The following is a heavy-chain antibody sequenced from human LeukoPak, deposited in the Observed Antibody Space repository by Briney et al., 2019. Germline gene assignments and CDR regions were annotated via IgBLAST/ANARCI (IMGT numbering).Heavy chain of an antibody. J-gene: IGHJ4*02. V-gene: IGHV3-23*01. CDR2: ISGSGGST. Sequence: GGSLRLSCAASGFTFSSYAMSWVRQAPGKGLEWVSAISGSGGSTYYADSVKGRFTISRDNSKNTLYLQMNSLRAEDTAVYYCATSVGATTASDDYWGQGTLVTVSS. D-gene: IGHD1-26*01. CDR3: ATSVGATTASDDY. CDR1: GFTFSSYA.